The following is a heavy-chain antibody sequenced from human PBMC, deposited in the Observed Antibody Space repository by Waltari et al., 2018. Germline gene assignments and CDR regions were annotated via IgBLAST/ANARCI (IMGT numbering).Heavy chain of an antibody. J-gene: IGHJ5*02. CDR3: ARADRGRSGKYASPAWGP. Sequence: QVQLQQWGAGLLKPSETLSLICGVYGSGSFSGYYWIWIRQPPGKGLEWIGEINHTGGSSNHNPSLKDRVARSVDTSKKQFSLKMRSVTAADTAVYYCARADRGRSGKYASPAWGPWGQGTLVTVSS. D-gene: IGHD1-26*01. CDR2: INHTGGSS. V-gene: IGHV4-34*01. CDR1: GSGSFSGYY.